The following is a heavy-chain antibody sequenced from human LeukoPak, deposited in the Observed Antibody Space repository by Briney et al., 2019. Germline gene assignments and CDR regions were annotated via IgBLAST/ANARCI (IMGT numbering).Heavy chain of an antibody. D-gene: IGHD3-16*01. Sequence: GGSLKLSCAASEISFCRYGMHWVRQAPGKGLKWVTFIRFDGTNKYYADSVKGRFTISRDNSNNTLYLQMNSLRVEDTGIYYCAKDRPGGDFYYMDVWGKGTTVIVSS. CDR2: IRFDGTNK. CDR3: AKDRPGGDFYYMDV. J-gene: IGHJ6*03. CDR1: EISFCRYG. V-gene: IGHV3-30*02.